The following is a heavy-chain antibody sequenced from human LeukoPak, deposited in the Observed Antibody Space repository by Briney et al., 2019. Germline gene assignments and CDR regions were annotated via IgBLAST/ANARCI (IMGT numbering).Heavy chain of an antibody. CDR1: GGSISSSSYY. J-gene: IGHJ5*02. Sequence: SETLSLTCTVSGGSISSSSYYWGWIRQPPGMGLEWIGSIYYSGSTYYNPSLKSRVTISVDTSKNQFSLKLSSVTAADTAVYYCARSSGKNSCFDPWGQGTPVTVSS. V-gene: IGHV4-39*01. CDR2: IYYSGST. CDR3: ARSSGKNSCFDP. D-gene: IGHD4-23*01.